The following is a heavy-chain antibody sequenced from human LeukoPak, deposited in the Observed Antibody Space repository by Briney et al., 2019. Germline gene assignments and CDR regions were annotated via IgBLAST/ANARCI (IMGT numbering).Heavy chain of an antibody. J-gene: IGHJ4*02. CDR3: ARVGTVVTDY. Sequence: PGGSLRLSCAASGFTFSDHYMDWVRQAPGKGLEWIGRTKNKAYDYTTQYAASVKGRFTISRDDSENSLYLQMNSLKTEDTAVYYCARVGTVVTDYWGQGTLVTVSS. D-gene: IGHD4-23*01. V-gene: IGHV3-72*01. CDR2: TKNKAYDYTT. CDR1: GFTFSDHY.